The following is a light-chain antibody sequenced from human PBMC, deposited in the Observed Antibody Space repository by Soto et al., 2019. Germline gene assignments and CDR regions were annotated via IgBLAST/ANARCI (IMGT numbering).Light chain of an antibody. Sequence: DIQMTQSPSTLSASVGDRVTITCRASQSISNWLAWYQQKPGKAPKLLIYKASNLESGVPSRFSGSVSGTEFTLTISSLQPDDFATYYCQQYNSVSLLTFGGGTKVDIK. CDR2: KAS. CDR3: QQYNSVSLLT. V-gene: IGKV1-5*03. CDR1: QSISNW. J-gene: IGKJ4*01.